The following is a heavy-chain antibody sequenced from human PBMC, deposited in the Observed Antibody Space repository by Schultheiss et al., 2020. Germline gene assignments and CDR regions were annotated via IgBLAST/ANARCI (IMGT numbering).Heavy chain of an antibody. CDR3: ARGPRMEIVGYGMDV. Sequence: SETLSLTCAVSGYSISSGYYWGWIRQPPGKGLEWIGSIYHSGSTYYNPSLKSRVTISVDTSKNQFSLKLSSVTAADTAVYYCARGPRMEIVGYGMDVWGQGTTVTVSS. V-gene: IGHV4-38-2*01. CDR2: IYHSGST. CDR1: GYSISSGYY. D-gene: IGHD2-2*03. J-gene: IGHJ6*02.